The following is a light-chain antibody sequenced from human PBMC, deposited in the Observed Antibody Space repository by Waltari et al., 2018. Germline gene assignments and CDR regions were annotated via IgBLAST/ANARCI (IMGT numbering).Light chain of an antibody. CDR3: QQYQKSPWT. CDR1: QSLNNW. Sequence: DIQMTQSPSTLSASVGDRVTITCRASQSLNNWLAWFQQKPGKAPKVLIYKASILESGVPSRFSGSVCGTEFTLTISSLQPDDFGSYYCQQYQKSPWTFGQGTKVEIK. CDR2: KAS. V-gene: IGKV1-5*03. J-gene: IGKJ1*01.